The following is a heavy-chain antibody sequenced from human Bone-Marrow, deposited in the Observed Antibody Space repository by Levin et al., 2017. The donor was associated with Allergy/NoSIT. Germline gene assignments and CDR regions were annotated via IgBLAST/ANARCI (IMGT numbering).Heavy chain of an antibody. V-gene: IGHV4-59*01. CDR1: GVSITPYY. J-gene: IGHJ4*02. Sequence: NSSETLSLTCTVSGVSITPYYWSWIRQPPGKGLEWIGDIRNSGSTDYNPSLESRVTISLDTSNQQFSLKMTSVTAADTGVYYCAGDSTTWHRSGWWGQGTLVTVSS. CDR2: IRNSGST. D-gene: IGHD6-19*01. CDR3: AGDSTTWHRSGW.